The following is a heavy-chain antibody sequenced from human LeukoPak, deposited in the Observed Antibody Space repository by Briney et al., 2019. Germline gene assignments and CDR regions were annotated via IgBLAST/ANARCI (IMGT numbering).Heavy chain of an antibody. V-gene: IGHV3-30-3*01. CDR3: ARAGGAAAGTRYYYYYYGMDV. Sequence: PGRSLRLSCAASGFTFSGYAMHWVRQAPGKGLEWVAVISYDGSNKYYADSVKGRFTISRDNSKNTLYLQMNSLRAEDTAVYYCARAGGAAAGTRYYYYYYGMDVWGQGTTVTVSS. D-gene: IGHD6-13*01. CDR1: GFTFSGYA. CDR2: ISYDGSNK. J-gene: IGHJ6*02.